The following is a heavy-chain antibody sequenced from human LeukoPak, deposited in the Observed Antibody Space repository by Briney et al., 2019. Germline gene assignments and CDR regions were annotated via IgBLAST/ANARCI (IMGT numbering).Heavy chain of an antibody. V-gene: IGHV3-64*01. CDR2: ISSNGGST. CDR3: ARQGGTYESDY. CDR1: GFPFSTYA. Sequence: GGSLTLSCAASGFPFSTYAMSWVRQAPGKGLEYVSGISSNGGSTYYANSVKGRFTISRDNSKNTLHLQMGSLRAEDMAVYYCARQGGTYESDYWGQGTLVTVSS. D-gene: IGHD3-16*01. J-gene: IGHJ4*02.